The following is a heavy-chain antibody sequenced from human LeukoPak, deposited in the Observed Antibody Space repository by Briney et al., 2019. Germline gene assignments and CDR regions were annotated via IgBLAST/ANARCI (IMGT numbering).Heavy chain of an antibody. J-gene: IGHJ4*02. CDR1: GFTFSSYA. D-gene: IGHD2-15*01. V-gene: IGHV3-30-3*01. CDR3: ARAYCSGGSCYFDY. CDR2: ISYDGSNK. Sequence: GGSLRLSCAASGFTFSSYAMHWVRQAPGKGLEWVAVISYDGSNKYYADSVKGRFTISRDNSKNTLYLQMNSLRAEDTAVYYCARAYCSGGSCYFDYWGQGTLVTVSS.